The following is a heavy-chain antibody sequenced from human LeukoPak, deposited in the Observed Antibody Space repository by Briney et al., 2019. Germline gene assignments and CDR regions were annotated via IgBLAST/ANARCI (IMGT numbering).Heavy chain of an antibody. Sequence: GGSLRLSCAASGFTFDDYGMSWVRQAPGKGLEGVSGINWNGGSTGYADSVKGRFTISRDNAKNSLYLQMNSLRAEDTALYYCARDEGGSGSYYNWFDPWGQGTLVTVSS. D-gene: IGHD3-10*01. CDR1: GFTFDDYG. CDR2: INWNGGST. J-gene: IGHJ5*02. CDR3: ARDEGGSGSYYNWFDP. V-gene: IGHV3-20*04.